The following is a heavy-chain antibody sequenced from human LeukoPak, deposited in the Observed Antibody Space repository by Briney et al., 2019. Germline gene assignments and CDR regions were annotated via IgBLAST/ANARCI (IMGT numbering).Heavy chain of an antibody. CDR2: ISGSGGST. Sequence: GGSPRLSCAASGFTFSSYAMSWVRQAPGKGLEWVSAISGSGGSTYYADSVKGRFTISRDNSKNTLYLQMNSLRAEDTAVYYCAKDLGNYYGSGSYYYWGQGTLLTVSS. D-gene: IGHD3-10*01. V-gene: IGHV3-23*01. CDR1: GFTFSSYA. J-gene: IGHJ4*02. CDR3: AKDLGNYYGSGSYYY.